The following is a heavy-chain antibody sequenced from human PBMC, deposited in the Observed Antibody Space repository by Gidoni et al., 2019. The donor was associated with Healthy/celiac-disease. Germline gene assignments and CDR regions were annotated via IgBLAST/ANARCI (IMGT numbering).Heavy chain of an antibody. V-gene: IGHV3-33*01. D-gene: IGHD3-22*01. CDR3: ARMDDSSGYYPSYFDY. J-gene: IGHJ4*02. CDR2: IWYDGSNK. CDR1: GFTFSSYG. Sequence: QVQLVESGGGVVQPGRSLRLSCAASGFTFSSYGMHWVRQAPGKGLEWVAVIWYDGSNKYYADSVKGRFTISRDNSKNTLYLQMNSLRAEDTAVYYCARMDDSSGYYPSYFDYWGQGTLVTASS.